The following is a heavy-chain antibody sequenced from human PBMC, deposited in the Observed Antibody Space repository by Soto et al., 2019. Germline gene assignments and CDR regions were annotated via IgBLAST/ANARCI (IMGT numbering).Heavy chain of an antibody. CDR1: GFTFSSYG. CDR2: ISYDGSNK. D-gene: IGHD6-13*01. CDR3: AKDLSLPYSSWYRCMDV. V-gene: IGHV3-30*18. Sequence: GGSLRLSCAASGFTFSSYGMHWVRQAPGKGLEWVAVISYDGSNKYYADSVKGRFTISRDNSKNTLYLQMNSLRAEDTAVYYCAKDLSLPYSSWYRCMDVWGQGTTVTVSS. J-gene: IGHJ6*02.